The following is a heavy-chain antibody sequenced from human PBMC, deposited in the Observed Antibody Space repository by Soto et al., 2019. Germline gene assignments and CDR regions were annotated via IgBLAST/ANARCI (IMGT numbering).Heavy chain of an antibody. Sequence: SVKVSCKASGGTFSSYRINWVRQAPGQGLEWVGGIVPIYRTADYAQKFQGRVTITADESARTAYMELRSLKSQDTAVYYCARDSGAKLSSSWGQGTLVTVSA. CDR1: GGTFSSYR. D-gene: IGHD6-13*01. V-gene: IGHV1-69*13. CDR2: IVPIYRTA. CDR3: ARDSGAKLSSS. J-gene: IGHJ4*02.